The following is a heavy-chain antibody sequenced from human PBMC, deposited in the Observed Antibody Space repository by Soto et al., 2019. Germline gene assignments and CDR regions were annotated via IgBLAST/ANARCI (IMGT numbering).Heavy chain of an antibody. CDR3: ARDSSGWYYFDY. V-gene: IGHV4-59*01. D-gene: IGHD6-19*01. J-gene: IGHJ4*02. CDR1: GGPISSYY. CDR2: IYYSGST. Sequence: SETLSLTCTVSGGPISSYYWSWIRQPPGKGLEWIGYIYYSGSTNYNPSLKSRVTISVDTSKNQFSLKLSSVTVADTAVYYCARDSSGWYYFDYWGQGTLVTVSS.